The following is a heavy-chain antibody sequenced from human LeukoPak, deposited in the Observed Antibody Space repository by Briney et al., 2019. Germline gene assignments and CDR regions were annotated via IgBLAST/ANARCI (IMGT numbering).Heavy chain of an antibody. Sequence: PSETLSLTCTVSGGSVSSGSYYWSWIRQPPGKGLEWIGYIYYSGSTNYNPSLKSRVTISVDTSKNQFSLKLSSVTAADTAVYYCARGDLQSIAVAGRRYFDYWGQGTLVTVSS. J-gene: IGHJ4*02. CDR2: IYYSGST. D-gene: IGHD6-19*01. CDR3: ARGDLQSIAVAGRRYFDY. V-gene: IGHV4-61*01. CDR1: GGSVSSGSYY.